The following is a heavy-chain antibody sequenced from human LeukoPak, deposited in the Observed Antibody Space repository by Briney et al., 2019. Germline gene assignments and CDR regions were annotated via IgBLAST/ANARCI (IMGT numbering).Heavy chain of an antibody. CDR1: GYSFSGYY. CDR2: INPKSGGT. V-gene: IGHV1-2*02. Sequence: ASVKVSCKASGYSFSGYYIHWVRKAPGQGLEWMGWINPKSGGTKYAQKFQGRVTMTRDTPISTVYMELSSLRSEDTAVYYCARGGSSGYYFDYWGQGTLVTVSS. CDR3: ARGGSSGYYFDY. D-gene: IGHD3-22*01. J-gene: IGHJ4*02.